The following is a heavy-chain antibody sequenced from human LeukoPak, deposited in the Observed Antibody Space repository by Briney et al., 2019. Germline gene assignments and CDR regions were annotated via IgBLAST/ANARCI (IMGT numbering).Heavy chain of an antibody. J-gene: IGHJ4*02. CDR3: ARRPGDYDPYYFDY. CDR1: GGSISSSSYY. Sequence: SETLSLTCTVSGGSISSSSYYWGWIRQPPGKGLEWIGSIYYSGSTYYNPSLKSRVTISVDTSKNQFSLKLSSVTAADTAVYYCARRPGDYDPYYFDYWGQGTLVPSPQ. CDR2: IYYSGST. V-gene: IGHV4-39*01. D-gene: IGHD4-17*01.